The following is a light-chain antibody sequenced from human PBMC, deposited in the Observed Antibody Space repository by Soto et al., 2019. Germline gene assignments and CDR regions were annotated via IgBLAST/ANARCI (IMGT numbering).Light chain of an antibody. CDR1: SSNIGAGYD. Sequence: QSVLTQPPSVSGAPGQRVTISCTGSSSNIGAGYDVHWYQQLPGTAPKRLMYGNNIRPSGVPDRFSDSKSGTSASLAITGLQAEDEAAYFCQSYDSSLRGLVFGGGTKLTVL. V-gene: IGLV1-40*01. CDR3: QSYDSSLRGLV. J-gene: IGLJ2*01. CDR2: GNN.